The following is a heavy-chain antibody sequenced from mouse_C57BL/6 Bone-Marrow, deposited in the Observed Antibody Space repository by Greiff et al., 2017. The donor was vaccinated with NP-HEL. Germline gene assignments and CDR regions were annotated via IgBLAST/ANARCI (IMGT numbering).Heavy chain of an antibody. D-gene: IGHD1-1*01. CDR2: ILPGSGST. CDR1: GYTFTGYW. J-gene: IGHJ1*03. Sequence: VQVVESGAELMKPGASVKLSCKATGYTFTGYWIEWVKQRPGHGLEWIGEILPGSGSTNYNEKFKGKATFTADTSSNTAYMQLSSRTTEDSAIYYCARGFRHYYGSSDWYFDVWGTGTTVTVSS. V-gene: IGHV1-9*01. CDR3: ARGFRHYYGSSDWYFDV.